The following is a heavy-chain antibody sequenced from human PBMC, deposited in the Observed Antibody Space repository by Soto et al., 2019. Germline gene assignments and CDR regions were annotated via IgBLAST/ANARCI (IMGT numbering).Heavy chain of an antibody. CDR3: ARGYSGYDTVY. Sequence: GGSLRLSCAASGFTFSSYWMHWVRQAPGKGLVWVSRINSDGSSTSYADSVKGRFTISRDNAKNTLYLQMNSLRAEDTAVYYCARGYSGYDTVYWGQGTLVTVSS. J-gene: IGHJ4*02. D-gene: IGHD5-12*01. V-gene: IGHV3-74*01. CDR1: GFTFSSYW. CDR2: INSDGSST.